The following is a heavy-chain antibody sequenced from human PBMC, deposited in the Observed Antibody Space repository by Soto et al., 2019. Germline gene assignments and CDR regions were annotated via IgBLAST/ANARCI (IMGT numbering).Heavy chain of an antibody. V-gene: IGHV3-23*01. CDR2: ISGGGGNT. Sequence: PGGSLRLSCAASGFTFSSYAMSWVRQTPGKGLEWVSGISGGGGNTYYADSVTGRFTISRDNSRNTLYLQMNSLRAADTAIYYCAKDRGAGGRFSGIAVAGIPSWGQGTLVTVSP. CDR1: GFTFSSYA. J-gene: IGHJ5*02. CDR3: AKDRGAGGRFSGIAVAGIPS. D-gene: IGHD6-19*01.